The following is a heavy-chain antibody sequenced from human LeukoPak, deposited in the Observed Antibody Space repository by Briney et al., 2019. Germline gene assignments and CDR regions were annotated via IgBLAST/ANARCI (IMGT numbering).Heavy chain of an antibody. J-gene: IGHJ4*02. CDR1: GGSFSGYY. CDR2: INHSGNA. V-gene: IGHV4-34*01. CDR3: ARGQGTVTTH. D-gene: IGHD4-17*01. Sequence: SETLSLTCAAYGGSFSGYYWTWIRQPPGKGLEWIGEINHSGNANYNPSLKSRVTISLDMSENHFSLKLTSVTAADTAVYYCARGQGTVTTHWGQGTLVTASS.